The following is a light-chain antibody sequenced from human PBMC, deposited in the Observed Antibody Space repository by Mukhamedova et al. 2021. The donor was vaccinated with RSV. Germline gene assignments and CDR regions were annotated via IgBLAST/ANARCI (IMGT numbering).Light chain of an antibody. V-gene: IGKV3-20*01. J-gene: IGKJ1*01. Sequence: SRAAGIPDRFSGSGSGTDFTLTIFRLEPEDFAVYYCHQYGSSEMFGQGTKVEIK. CDR3: HQYGSSEM.